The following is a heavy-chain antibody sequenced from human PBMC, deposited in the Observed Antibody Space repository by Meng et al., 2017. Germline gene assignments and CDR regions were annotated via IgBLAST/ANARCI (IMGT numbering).Heavy chain of an antibody. D-gene: IGHD3-10*01. J-gene: IGHJ4*02. CDR2: IIPIFGTA. CDR1: GYTFTSYA. V-gene: IGHV1-69*01. CDR3: ATGSGSYPLVKY. Sequence: QVRLVQSGSELKKPGASVKVSCKASGYTFTSYAMNWVRQAPGQGLEWMGGIIPIFGTANYAQKFQGRVTITADESTSTAYMELSSLRSEDTAVYYCATGSGSYPLVKYWGQGTLVTVSS.